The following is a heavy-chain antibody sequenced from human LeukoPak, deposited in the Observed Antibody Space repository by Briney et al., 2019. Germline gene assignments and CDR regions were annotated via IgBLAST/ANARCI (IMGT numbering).Heavy chain of an antibody. D-gene: IGHD6-19*01. Sequence: SETLSLTCTVSGGSISSGSYYWSWIRQPAGKGLEWIGRIYTSGSTNYNPSLKSRVTISVDTSKNQFSLKLSSVTAADTAVYYCARDGSSGWLGPWGQGTLVTVSS. J-gene: IGHJ5*02. CDR2: IYTSGST. V-gene: IGHV4-61*02. CDR1: GGSISSGSYY. CDR3: ARDGSSGWLGP.